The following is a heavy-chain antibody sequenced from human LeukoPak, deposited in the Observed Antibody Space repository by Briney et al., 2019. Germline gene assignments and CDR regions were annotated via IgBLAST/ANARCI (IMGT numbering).Heavy chain of an antibody. V-gene: IGHV1-3*02. Sequence: GASVKVSCKASGYTFTSHAMHWVRQAPGQRLEWMGWSNAGNGNTKYSQEFQGRVTITRDTSASTAYMEPSSLRSEDMAVYYCARGYGDYGDAFDIWGQGTMVTVSS. CDR2: SNAGNGNT. D-gene: IGHD4-17*01. J-gene: IGHJ3*02. CDR3: ARGYGDYGDAFDI. CDR1: GYTFTSHA.